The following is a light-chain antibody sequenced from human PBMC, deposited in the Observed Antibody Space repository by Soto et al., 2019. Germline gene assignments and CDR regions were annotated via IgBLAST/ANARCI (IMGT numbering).Light chain of an antibody. CDR3: QSYDSGFVGLI. Sequence: QSVLTQPPSVSGAPGQRVTIACTGSTSNIGAGYDVHWYRHLPGAAPKLLLSGHSHRPSGVPDRLSGSKSGTSASLAITGLQADDEADYYCQSYDSGFVGLIFGAGTKLTVL. V-gene: IGLV1-40*01. CDR2: GHS. J-gene: IGLJ2*01. CDR1: TSNIGAGYD.